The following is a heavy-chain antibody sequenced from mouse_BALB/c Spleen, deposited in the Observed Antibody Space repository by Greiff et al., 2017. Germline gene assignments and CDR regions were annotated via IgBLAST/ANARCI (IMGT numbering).Heavy chain of an antibody. J-gene: IGHJ2*01. CDR1: GFSLTGYG. CDR2: IWGDGST. V-gene: IGHV2-6-7*01. Sequence: VKLMESGPGLVAPSQSLSITCTVSGFSLTGYGVNWVRQPPGKGLEWLGMIWGDGSTDYNSALKSRLSISKDNSKSQVFLNMNSLQTDDTARYYCARGDSSVYDYFDYWGQGTTLTVSS. CDR3: ARGDSSVYDYFDY. D-gene: IGHD3-2*01.